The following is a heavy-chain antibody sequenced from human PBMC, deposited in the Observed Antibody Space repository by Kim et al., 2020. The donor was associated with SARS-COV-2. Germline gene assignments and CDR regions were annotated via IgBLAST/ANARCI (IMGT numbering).Heavy chain of an antibody. V-gene: IGHV3-33*05. J-gene: IGHJ4*02. CDR2: ISYDGSNK. CDR3: ARRQTGYYNPYYFDY. D-gene: IGHD3-9*01. Sequence: GGSLRLSCAASGFTFSSYGMHWVRQAPGKGLEWVAVISYDGSNKYYADSVKGRFTISRDDSKNTLYLQMNSLRAEDTAVYYCARRQTGYYNPYYFDYWGQGTLVTVSS. CDR1: GFTFSSYG.